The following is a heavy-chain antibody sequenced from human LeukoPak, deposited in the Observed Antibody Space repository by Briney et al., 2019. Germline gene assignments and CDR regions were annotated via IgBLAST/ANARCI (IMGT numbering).Heavy chain of an antibody. Sequence: SETLSLTCAVYGGSFSGYYWSWIRQPPGKGLEWIGEINHSGSTNYNPSLKSRVTISVDTSKNQFSLKLSSVTAADTAVYYCARGIRYGSGSYGHRYWGQGTLVTASS. D-gene: IGHD3-10*01. CDR1: GGSFSGYY. CDR2: INHSGST. J-gene: IGHJ4*02. CDR3: ARGIRYGSGSYGHRY. V-gene: IGHV4-34*01.